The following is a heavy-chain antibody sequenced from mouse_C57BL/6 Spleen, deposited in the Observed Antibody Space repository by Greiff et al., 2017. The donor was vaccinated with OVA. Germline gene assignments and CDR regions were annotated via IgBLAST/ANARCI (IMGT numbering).Heavy chain of an antibody. D-gene: IGHD4-1*01. V-gene: IGHV1-15*01. CDR2: IDPETGGT. CDR3: TRGRTGTWFAY. J-gene: IGHJ3*01. CDR1: GYTFTDYE. Sequence: QVQLQQSGAELVRPGASVTLSCKASGYTFTDYEMHWVKQTPVHGLAWIGAIDPETGGTAYNQKFKGKAILTADKSSSTAYMELRSLTSEDSAVYYCTRGRTGTWFAYWGQGTLVTVSA.